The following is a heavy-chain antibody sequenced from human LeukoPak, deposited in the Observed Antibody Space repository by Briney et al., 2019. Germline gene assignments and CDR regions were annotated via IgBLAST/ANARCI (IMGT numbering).Heavy chain of an antibody. CDR1: GYTFISYD. CDR2: MNPKSGNT. CDR3: ARRAAGNSYYYSMDV. Sequence: GASVKVSCKASGYTFISYDINWVRQVTGQGLEWMGWMNPKSGNTGYAQKFQGRVTITRNTSISTAFMELSSLRSEDTAVYYCARRAAGNSYYYSMDVWGKGTTVTVSS. J-gene: IGHJ6*03. V-gene: IGHV1-8*01. D-gene: IGHD6-25*01.